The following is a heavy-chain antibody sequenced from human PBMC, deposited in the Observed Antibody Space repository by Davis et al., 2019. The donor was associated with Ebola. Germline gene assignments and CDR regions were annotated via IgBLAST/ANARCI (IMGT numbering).Heavy chain of an antibody. D-gene: IGHD2-15*01. CDR1: GFTFSDYY. J-gene: IGHJ4*02. Sequence: GGSLRLSCTASGFTFSDYYMSWIRQAPGKGLEWVSVIYSGGSTYYADSVKGRFTISRDNSKNTLYLQMNSLRAEDTAVYYCARDRCSGGSCYLDYWGQGTLVTVSS. CDR2: IYSGGST. V-gene: IGHV3-53*01. CDR3: ARDRCSGGSCYLDY.